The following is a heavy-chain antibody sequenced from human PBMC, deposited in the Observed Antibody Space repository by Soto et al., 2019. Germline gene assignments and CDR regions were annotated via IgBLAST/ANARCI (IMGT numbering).Heavy chain of an antibody. J-gene: IGHJ6*02. CDR1: GYSFTSYW. CDR2: IDPSDSYT. V-gene: IGHV5-10-1*01. CDR3: ARLAMATRRGYYGMDV. Sequence: EVQLVQSGAEVKKPGESLRISCKGSGYSFTSYWISWVRQMPGKGLEWMGRIDPSDSYTNYSPSFQGHVTISADKSISPAYLQWSSLKASDTAVYYCARLAMATRRGYYGMDVWGQGTTVTVSS. D-gene: IGHD5-12*01.